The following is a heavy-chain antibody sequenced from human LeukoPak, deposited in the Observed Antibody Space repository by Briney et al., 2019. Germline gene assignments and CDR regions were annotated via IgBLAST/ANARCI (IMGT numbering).Heavy chain of an antibody. CDR3: AKGLTMDKGYYFDY. Sequence: PGRSLRLSCXXSXFTFSSYGMHWVRQAPGKGLEWVAVIWYDGSNKYYADSVKGRFTTSRDNSKNTLYLQMNSLRAEDTAVYYCAKGLTMDKGYYFDYWGQGTLVTVSS. J-gene: IGHJ4*02. V-gene: IGHV3-33*06. CDR2: IWYDGSNK. CDR1: XFTFSSYG. D-gene: IGHD4/OR15-4a*01.